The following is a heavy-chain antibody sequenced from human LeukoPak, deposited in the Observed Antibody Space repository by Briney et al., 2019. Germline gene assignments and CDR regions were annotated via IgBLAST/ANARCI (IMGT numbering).Heavy chain of an antibody. V-gene: IGHV1-69*02. CDR3: ASPGFYDSSGNGEGY. CDR2: IIPILGIA. J-gene: IGHJ4*02. CDR1: GGTFSSYT. Sequence: ASVKVSCKASGGTFSSYTISWVRQAPGQGLGWMGRIIPILGIANYAQKFQGRVTITADKSTSTAYMELSSLRSEDTAVYYCASPGFYDSSGNGEGYWGQGTLVTVSS. D-gene: IGHD3-22*01.